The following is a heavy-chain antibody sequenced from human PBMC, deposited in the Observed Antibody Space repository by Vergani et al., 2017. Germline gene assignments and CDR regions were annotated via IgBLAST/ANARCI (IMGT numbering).Heavy chain of an antibody. CDR3: ARHGGSGNYYHLFDS. D-gene: IGHD3-3*01. V-gene: IGHV4-59*08. CDR2: IFYTGRTT. J-gene: IGHJ4*02. Sequence: QVQLQESGPGLVKPSETLSLTCTVSRGSISPYYWTWVRQPPGKGLEWIGYIFYTGRTTNYNPSLKSRVTISLDTSENVISLRLTSVTAADTALYHCARHGGSGNYYHLFDSWGQGTLVIVSS. CDR1: RGSISPYY.